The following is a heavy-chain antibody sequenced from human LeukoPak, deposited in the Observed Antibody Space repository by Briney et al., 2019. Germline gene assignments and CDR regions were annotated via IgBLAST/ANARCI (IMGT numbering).Heavy chain of an antibody. CDR1: GFTFSSYA. V-gene: IGHV3-23*01. CDR3: AKTDTMVRGPRY. D-gene: IGHD3-10*01. Sequence: GGSLRLSCAASGFTFSSYAMSWVRQAPGEGLEWVSAISGSGGSTYYADSVKGRFTISRDNSKNTLYMQMNSLRAEDTAVYYCAKTDTMVRGPRYWGQGTLVTVSS. J-gene: IGHJ4*02. CDR2: ISGSGGST.